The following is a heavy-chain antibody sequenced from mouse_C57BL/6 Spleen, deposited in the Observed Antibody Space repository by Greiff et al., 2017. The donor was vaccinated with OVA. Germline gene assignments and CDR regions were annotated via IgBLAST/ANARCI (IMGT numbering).Heavy chain of an antibody. V-gene: IGHV2-5*01. J-gene: IGHJ1*03. Sequence: QVQLQQSGPGLVQPSQSLSITCTVSGFSLTSYGVHWVRQSPGKGLEWLGVIWRGGSTDYNAAFMSRLSITKDNSKSQVFFKMNSLQADDTAIYYCAKEGGYGSGYFDVWGTGTTVTVSS. CDR2: IWRGGST. D-gene: IGHD1-1*01. CDR1: GFSLTSYG. CDR3: AKEGGYGSGYFDV.